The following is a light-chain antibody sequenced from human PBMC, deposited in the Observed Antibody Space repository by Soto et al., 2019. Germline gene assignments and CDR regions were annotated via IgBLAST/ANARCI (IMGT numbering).Light chain of an antibody. V-gene: IGKV3-11*01. CDR2: DAS. CDR1: QSVSRY. Sequence: EIVLTQSPATLSLSPGERSTLSCMASQSVSRYLAWYQQKPGQAPRLLIYDASNRATGIPARFSGSGSGTDFTLTIISLEPDDFAVYYCQQRSDWPSTFGGGTKVPIK. J-gene: IGKJ4*01. CDR3: QQRSDWPST.